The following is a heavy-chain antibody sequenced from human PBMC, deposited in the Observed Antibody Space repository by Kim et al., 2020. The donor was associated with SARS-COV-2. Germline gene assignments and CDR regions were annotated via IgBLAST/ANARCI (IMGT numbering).Heavy chain of an antibody. CDR2: ISSSSYT. V-gene: IGHV3-11*03. Sequence: GGSLRLSCAASGFTFSDYYMSWIRQAPGKGLEWVSYISSSSYTNYADSLKGRFTISRDNAKNSLYLQMNSLRAEDTAVYYCARPYCGGDCSGWEAFDIWGQGTMVTVSS. D-gene: IGHD2-21*02. J-gene: IGHJ3*02. CDR1: GFTFSDYY. CDR3: ARPYCGGDCSGWEAFDI.